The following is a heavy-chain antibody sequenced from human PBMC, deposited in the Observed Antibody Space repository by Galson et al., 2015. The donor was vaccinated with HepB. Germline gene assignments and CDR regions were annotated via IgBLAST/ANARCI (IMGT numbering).Heavy chain of an antibody. D-gene: IGHD1-26*01. V-gene: IGHV3-15*01. CDR2: IKSKTDGGTT. CDR1: GFTFSNAW. Sequence: SLRLSCAASGFTFSNAWMSWVRQAPGKGLEWVGRIKSKTDGGTTDYAAPVKGRFTISRDDSKNTLYLQMNSLKTEDTAVYYCTTAFWELHSDYYMDVWGKGTTVTVSS. J-gene: IGHJ6*03. CDR3: TTAFWELHSDYYMDV.